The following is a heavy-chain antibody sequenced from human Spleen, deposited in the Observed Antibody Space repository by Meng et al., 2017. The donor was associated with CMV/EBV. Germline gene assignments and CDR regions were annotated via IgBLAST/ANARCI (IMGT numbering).Heavy chain of an antibody. D-gene: IGHD6-19*01. Sequence: ASVKVSCKTSGYTFTGYYLHWVRQAPGQGLEWMGWINPNNGGTNYTQKFQGRVTMTRDTSITTAYMEVSRLRSDDTAVYYCATIAVAGPFDYWGQGTLVTVSS. V-gene: IGHV1-2*02. CDR2: INPNNGGT. CDR1: GYTFTGYY. J-gene: IGHJ4*02. CDR3: ATIAVAGPFDY.